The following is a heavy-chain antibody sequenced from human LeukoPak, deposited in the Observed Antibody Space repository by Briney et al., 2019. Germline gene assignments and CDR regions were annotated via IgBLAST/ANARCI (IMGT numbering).Heavy chain of an antibody. Sequence: PSETLSLTCTVSGGSISSYYWSWIRQPPGKGLEWIAYIHYSGSTNSNPSLKSRVTISIDTSKNQFSLKLRSVTAADTAVYYCARGSGAFDIWGQGTMVTVSS. J-gene: IGHJ3*02. CDR3: ARGSGAFDI. CDR2: IHYSGST. V-gene: IGHV4-59*01. CDR1: GGSISSYY.